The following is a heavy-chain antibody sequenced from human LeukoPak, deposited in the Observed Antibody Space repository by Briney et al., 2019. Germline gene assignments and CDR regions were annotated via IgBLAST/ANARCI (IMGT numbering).Heavy chain of an antibody. CDR2: IKSKNDGGTI. CDR1: GFTFSITW. D-gene: IGHD4-23*01. CDR3: VGGFDM. Sequence: SGGSLRLSCAASGFTFSITWMTWVRQSPAKGLEWVARIKSKNDGGTIEYTAPVKGRFTISRDDSKNMLYLQMDSLKSDDTALYFCVGGFDMWGRGTMVTVSS. V-gene: IGHV3-15*01. J-gene: IGHJ3*02.